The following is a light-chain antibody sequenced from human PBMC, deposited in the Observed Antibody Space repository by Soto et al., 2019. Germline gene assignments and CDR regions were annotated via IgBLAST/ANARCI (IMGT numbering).Light chain of an antibody. V-gene: IGLV4-60*02. CDR1: SGHSSYI. Sequence: QLVLTQSSSASASLGSSVKLTCTLSSGHSSYIIAWHQQQPGKAPRYLMKLEGSGSYNKGSGVPDRFSGSSSGADRYLTISNLLFEDEADYYCETWDSNTHVFGGGTKLTVL. CDR3: ETWDSNTHV. CDR2: LEGSGSY. J-gene: IGLJ3*02.